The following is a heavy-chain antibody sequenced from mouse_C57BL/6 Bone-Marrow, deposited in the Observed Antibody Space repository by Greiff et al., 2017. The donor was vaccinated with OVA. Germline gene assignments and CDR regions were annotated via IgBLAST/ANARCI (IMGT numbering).Heavy chain of an antibody. J-gene: IGHJ2*01. CDR1: GYTFTSYW. CDR3: ARWGYYGYPHYVDY. Sequence: QVQLKQPGAELVKPGASVKMSCKASGYTFTSYWITWVKQRPGQGLEWIGDIYPGSGSTNYNAKFKSKATLTVDTSSSTAYMQLSSLTSEDSAVYYCARWGYYGYPHYVDYWGQGTTLTVSS. V-gene: IGHV1-55*01. CDR2: IYPGSGST. D-gene: IGHD2-2*01.